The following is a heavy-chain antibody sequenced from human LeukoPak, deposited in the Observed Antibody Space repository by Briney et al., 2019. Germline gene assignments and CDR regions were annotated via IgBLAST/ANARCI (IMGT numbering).Heavy chain of an antibody. CDR1: GFIFHDYA. Sequence: PGGSLRLSCAASGFIFHDYAMHWVRQAPGKGLEWVSRINSDGSNTNYADSVKGRFTISRDNAKNTLYLQMNSLRAEDTALYYCARRIVTYYYDSSGSLDAFDIWGQGTMVTVSS. D-gene: IGHD3-22*01. CDR2: INSDGSNT. V-gene: IGHV3-74*01. J-gene: IGHJ3*02. CDR3: ARRIVTYYYDSSGSLDAFDI.